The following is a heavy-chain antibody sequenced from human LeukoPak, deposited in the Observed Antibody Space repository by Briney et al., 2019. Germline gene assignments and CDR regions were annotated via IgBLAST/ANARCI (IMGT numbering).Heavy chain of an antibody. Sequence: GGSLRLSCAASGFTFSIYSMNWVRQAPGKGLEWVSFISSSSSSIYYADSVKGRFTISRDNAKNSLYLQMNSLRDEDTAVYYCARDRLHYDSLTGYPADWGQGTLVTVSS. J-gene: IGHJ4*02. V-gene: IGHV3-48*02. D-gene: IGHD3-9*01. CDR1: GFTFSIYS. CDR3: ARDRLHYDSLTGYPAD. CDR2: ISSSSSSI.